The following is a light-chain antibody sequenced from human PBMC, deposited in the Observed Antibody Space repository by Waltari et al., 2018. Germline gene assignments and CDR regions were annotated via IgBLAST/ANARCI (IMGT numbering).Light chain of an antibody. J-gene: IGLJ2*01. CDR3: NSRDSSGNVV. CDR1: RLRDYY. V-gene: IGLV3-19*01. Sequence: SSELTQDPAVSVALGQPVRINCQGDRLRDYYASWYQQKAGQAPVLVIHGENKRPSGIPDRFSCSRSGNTASLTITGAQAGDEADYYCNSRDSSGNVVFGAGTKVTVL. CDR2: GEN.